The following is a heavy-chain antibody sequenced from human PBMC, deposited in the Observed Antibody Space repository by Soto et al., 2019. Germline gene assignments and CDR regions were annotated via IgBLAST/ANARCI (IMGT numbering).Heavy chain of an antibody. V-gene: IGHV4-59*08. CDR1: GGSISSYY. CDR2: IYYSGST. CDR3: ARLYMDVTGYYYYYYGMDV. J-gene: IGHJ6*02. D-gene: IGHD2-21*02. Sequence: SETLSLTCTVSGGSISSYYWSRIRQPPGKGLEWIGYIYYSGSTNYNPSLKSRVTISVDTSKNQFSLKLSSVTAADTAVYYCARLYMDVTGYYYYYYGMDVWGQGTTVTVSS.